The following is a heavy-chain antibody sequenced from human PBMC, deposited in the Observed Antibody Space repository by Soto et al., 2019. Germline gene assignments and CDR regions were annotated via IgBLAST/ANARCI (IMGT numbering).Heavy chain of an antibody. D-gene: IGHD6-13*01. Sequence: EVQLVESGGGLVQPGGSLRLSCAASGFTVSSNYMNWVRQAPGKGLEWVSIIYGAASTYYADSVKGRFTISRDNSKNTLYLQMNSLRAEDTAVYYCARDGPSRSRYYFDYWGQGTLLTVSS. CDR2: IYGAAST. CDR3: ARDGPSRSRYYFDY. J-gene: IGHJ4*02. V-gene: IGHV3-66*01. CDR1: GFTVSSNY.